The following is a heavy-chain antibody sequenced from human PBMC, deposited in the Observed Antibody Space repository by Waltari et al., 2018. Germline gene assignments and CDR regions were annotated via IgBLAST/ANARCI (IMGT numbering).Heavy chain of an antibody. CDR3: AKDRPGITIFGVVKGSHMDV. CDR2: IIPIFGTA. V-gene: IGHV1-69*13. D-gene: IGHD3-3*01. CDR1: GGTFSSYA. J-gene: IGHJ6*03. Sequence: QVQLVQSGAEVKKPGSSVKVSCKASGGTFSSYAISWVRQAPGQGLGWMGRIIPIFGTANDAQKFQGRVTITADKSTSTAYMELSSLRSEDTAVYYCAKDRPGITIFGVVKGSHMDVWGKGTTVTISS.